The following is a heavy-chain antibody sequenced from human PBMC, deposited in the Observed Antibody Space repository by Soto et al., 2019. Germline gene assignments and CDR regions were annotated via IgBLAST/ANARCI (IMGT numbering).Heavy chain of an antibody. CDR3: ARGRLLWFGELLYYFDY. D-gene: IGHD3-10*01. CDR1: GYTFTSYD. CDR2: MNPNSGNT. J-gene: IGHJ4*02. Sequence: ASVKVSCKASGYTFTSYDINWVRQATGQGLGWMGWMNPNSGNTGYAQKFQGRVTMTRNTSISTAYMELSSLRSEDTAVYYCARGRLLWFGELLYYFDYWGQGTLVTVSS. V-gene: IGHV1-8*01.